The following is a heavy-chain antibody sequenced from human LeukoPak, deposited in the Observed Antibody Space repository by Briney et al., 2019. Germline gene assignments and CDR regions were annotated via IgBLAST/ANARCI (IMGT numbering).Heavy chain of an antibody. Sequence: GGSLRLSRSASGFTFSSYGMHWVRQAPGKGLKFVSSITSDGGGTYYADSVKGRFSISRDNAKNTLYLQMASLRAEDTALYYCAALDATDVDYWGQGTLVTVSS. CDR1: GFTFSSYG. CDR2: ITSDGGGT. J-gene: IGHJ4*02. V-gene: IGHV3-64D*09. CDR3: AALDATDVDY. D-gene: IGHD2-15*01.